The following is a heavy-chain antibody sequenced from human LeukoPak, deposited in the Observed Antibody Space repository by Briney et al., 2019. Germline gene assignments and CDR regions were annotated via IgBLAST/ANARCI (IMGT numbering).Heavy chain of an antibody. Sequence: PGGSLRLSCVSSGFTFSSYWMHWVRQAPGKGLVWVSRINTDGRTTTYADSVKGRFTISRDNAKNTLYLQMNSLRAEDTAVYYCAKRRVVGATIGAFNMWGQGTMVTVSS. CDR1: GFTFSSYW. D-gene: IGHD1-26*01. J-gene: IGHJ3*02. V-gene: IGHV3-74*01. CDR3: AKRRVVGATIGAFNM. CDR2: INTDGRTT.